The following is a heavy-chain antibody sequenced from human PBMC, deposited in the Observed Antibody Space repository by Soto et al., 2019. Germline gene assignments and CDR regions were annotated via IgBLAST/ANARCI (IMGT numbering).Heavy chain of an antibody. J-gene: IGHJ4*02. V-gene: IGHV3-74*01. Sequence: PGGFLRLSCAASGFTFRSHRIHWVRQAPGKGLEWVSRIDTDGGGTSYADSVKGRFTISTDNAENTVYLQMNGLRVEDTAVYYCAAQYYDILSADGSGSYYPFDYWGQGTLVTVSS. CDR2: IDTDGGGT. CDR1: GFTFRSHR. D-gene: IGHD3-10*01. CDR3: AAQYYDILSADGSGSYYPFDY.